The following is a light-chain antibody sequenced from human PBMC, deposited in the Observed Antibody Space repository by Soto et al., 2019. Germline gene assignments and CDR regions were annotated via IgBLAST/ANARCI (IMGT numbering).Light chain of an antibody. J-gene: IGKJ5*01. CDR3: QHYVEGTPIT. V-gene: IGKV3-20*01. Sequence: EIVLTQSPATLSLSPGERATLSFRASQSVRSSYLAWYQQKPGQAPRLLIYTASIRATGIPDRFSGSGSGTDFTLTISRLEPDDFALYYCQHYVEGTPITFGQGTRLEIK. CDR1: QSVRSSY. CDR2: TAS.